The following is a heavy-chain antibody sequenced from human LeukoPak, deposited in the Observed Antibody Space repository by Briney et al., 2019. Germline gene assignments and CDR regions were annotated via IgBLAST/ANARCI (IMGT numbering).Heavy chain of an antibody. V-gene: IGHV3-21*01. CDR1: GFTFSSYS. J-gene: IGHJ6*02. CDR2: ISSSSSYI. Sequence: SGGSLRLSWAASGFTFSSYSMNWVRQAPGKGLEWVSSISSSSSYIYYADSVKGRFTISRDNAKNSLYLQMNSLRAEDTALYYCARAIFGVAKNKRGMDVWGQGTTVTVSS. CDR3: ARAIFGVAKNKRGMDV. D-gene: IGHD3-3*01.